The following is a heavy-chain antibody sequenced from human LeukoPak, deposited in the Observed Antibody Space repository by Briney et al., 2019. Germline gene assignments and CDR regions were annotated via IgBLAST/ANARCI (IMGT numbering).Heavy chain of an antibody. Sequence: EASVKVSCKASGYTFNGYYMHWVRQAPGQGLEWMGRINPNSGGTNYAQKFQGRVTMTRDTSISTAYMELSRLRSDDTAVYYCARVTPAGLAYDYWGQGTLVTVSS. CDR1: GYTFNGYY. V-gene: IGHV1-2*06. CDR3: ARVTPAGLAYDY. D-gene: IGHD2-21*01. CDR2: INPNSGGT. J-gene: IGHJ4*02.